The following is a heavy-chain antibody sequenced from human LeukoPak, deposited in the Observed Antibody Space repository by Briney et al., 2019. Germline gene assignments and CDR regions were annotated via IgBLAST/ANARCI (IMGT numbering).Heavy chain of an antibody. Sequence: GGSLRLSCAASGFTFSSYSMNWVRQAPGKGLEWVSSISSSSSYIYYADSVKGRFTISRDNAKNSLYLQMNSLRAEDTAVYYCARDHRPPYYYDSSGYDYWGQGTLVTVSS. CDR1: GFTFSSYS. J-gene: IGHJ4*02. CDR2: ISSSSSYI. V-gene: IGHV3-21*01. CDR3: ARDHRPPYYYDSSGYDY. D-gene: IGHD3-22*01.